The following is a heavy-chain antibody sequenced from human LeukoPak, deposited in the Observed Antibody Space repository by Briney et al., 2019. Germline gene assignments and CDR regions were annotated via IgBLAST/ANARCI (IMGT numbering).Heavy chain of an antibody. CDR1: GFTFSTYS. Sequence: GGSLRLSCAASGFTFSTYSMNWVRQAPGRGLEWVANIKQDGSEKYYVDSVKGRFTISRDNAKNSLYLQMNSLRAEDTAVYYCARDRVRDYYMDVWGKGTTVTVSS. V-gene: IGHV3-7*01. CDR2: IKQDGSEK. CDR3: ARDRVRDYYMDV. D-gene: IGHD2-8*01. J-gene: IGHJ6*03.